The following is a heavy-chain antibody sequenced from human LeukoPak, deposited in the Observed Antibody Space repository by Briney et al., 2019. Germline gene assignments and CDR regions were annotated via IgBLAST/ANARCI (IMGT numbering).Heavy chain of an antibody. CDR2: IYYTGST. CDR3: ARYLDSTGYLDY. Sequence: PSETLSLTCTVSGDSISIRGYYWSWIRQHPGKGLDWIGYIYYTGSTYYNPSLKSRVTIAVDTSNNQFSLQLSSVTAADTAVYYCARYLDSTGYLDYWGQGTLVTVSS. D-gene: IGHD3-22*01. V-gene: IGHV4-31*03. J-gene: IGHJ4*02. CDR1: GDSISIRGYY.